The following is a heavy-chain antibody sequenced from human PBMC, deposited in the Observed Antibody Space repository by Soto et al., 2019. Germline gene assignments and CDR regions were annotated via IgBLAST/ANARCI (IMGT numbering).Heavy chain of an antibody. CDR1: GFTFSGSA. J-gene: IGHJ4*02. CDR2: IRSKANSYAT. V-gene: IGHV3-73*01. CDR3: TRDTAMVRNDY. D-gene: IGHD5-18*01. Sequence: GGSLRLSCAASGFTFSGSAMHWVRQASGKGLEWVGRIRSKANSYATAYAASVKGRFTISRDDSKNTAYLQMNSLKPEDTAVYYCTRDTAMVRNDYWGQGTLVTVSS.